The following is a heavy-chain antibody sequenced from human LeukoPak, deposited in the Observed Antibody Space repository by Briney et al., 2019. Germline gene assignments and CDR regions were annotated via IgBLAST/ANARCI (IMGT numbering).Heavy chain of an antibody. V-gene: IGHV1-2*02. Sequence: ASVKVSCKASEYMFTDSYMYWVRQAPGQGLEWLGWINPSSGGTNYAQKFQGRVTMTRDTSINTAYMELSRLRSDDTAVYYCARDRSPAPGRSYGRGHFDYWGQGTLVTVSS. CDR2: INPSSGGT. D-gene: IGHD5-18*01. J-gene: IGHJ4*02. CDR3: ARDRSPAPGRSYGRGHFDY. CDR1: EYMFTDSY.